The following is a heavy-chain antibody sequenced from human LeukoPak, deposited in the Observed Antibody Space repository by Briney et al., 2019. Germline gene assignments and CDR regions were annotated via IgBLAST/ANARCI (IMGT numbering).Heavy chain of an antibody. J-gene: IGHJ4*02. D-gene: IGHD6-19*01. CDR2: ISGSGGST. V-gene: IGHV3-23*01. Sequence: GGSLILSCAASGFTFSSSVMSWVRQAPGKGLEWVSSISGSGGSTYYADSVKGRFSVSRDNSKNTLYLQMNSLRAEDTAVYYCAKRIGSGSYYFEYWGQGTLVTVSS. CDR3: AKRIGSGSYYFEY. CDR1: GFTFSSSV.